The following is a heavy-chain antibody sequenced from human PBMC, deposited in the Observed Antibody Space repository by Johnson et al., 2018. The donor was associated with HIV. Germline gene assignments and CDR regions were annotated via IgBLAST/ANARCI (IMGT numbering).Heavy chain of an antibody. Sequence: QVQLVESGGGLVKPGGSLRLSCAASGFTFSDYYMSWIRQAPGKGLEWVSYISSSGSTIHYGDSVKGRFIVSKDNSKNTLYLQMSSLRAEDTAVYYCAREGAPSARDFGAFDIWGQGTMVSVSS. CDR1: GFTFSDYY. CDR3: AREGAPSARDFGAFDI. J-gene: IGHJ3*02. CDR2: ISSSGSTI. V-gene: IGHV3-11*04. D-gene: IGHD1-26*01.